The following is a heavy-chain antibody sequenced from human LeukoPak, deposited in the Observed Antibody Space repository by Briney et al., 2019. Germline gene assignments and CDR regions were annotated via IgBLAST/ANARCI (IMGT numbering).Heavy chain of an antibody. J-gene: IGHJ4*02. V-gene: IGHV4-39*01. Sequence: SETLSLTCAVSGGSIRSSNYYWGWIRQPPGKGLEWIGGIYHSGTTYYNPSLKSRVTLFLDTSKNQFSLKLSSVSAADTAMYFCATRVVPLEGEEWGFIGDYWGQGILVTVSS. D-gene: IGHD1-26*01. CDR1: GGSIRSSNYY. CDR3: ATRVVPLEGEEWGFIGDY. CDR2: IYHSGTT.